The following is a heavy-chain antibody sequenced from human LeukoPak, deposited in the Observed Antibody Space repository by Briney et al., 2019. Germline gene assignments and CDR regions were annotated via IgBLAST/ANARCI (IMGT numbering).Heavy chain of an antibody. CDR3: ARVAGHYYYGSGSYGEFDY. D-gene: IGHD3-10*01. J-gene: IGHJ4*02. CDR2: INPNSGGT. Sequence: ASVKVSCKASGYTFTGYYMHWVRQAPGQGLEWMGWINPNSGGTNYAQKFQGRVTMTRDTSISTAYMELSRLRSDDTAVYYCARVAGHYYYGSGSYGEFDYWGQGTLVTVSS. V-gene: IGHV1-2*02. CDR1: GYTFTGYY.